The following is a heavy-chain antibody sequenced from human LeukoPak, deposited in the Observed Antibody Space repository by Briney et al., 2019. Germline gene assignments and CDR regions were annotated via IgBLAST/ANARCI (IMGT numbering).Heavy chain of an antibody. CDR1: GGSISSSGYY. CDR2: IYYSGTT. Sequence: PSETLSLTCTVSGGSISSSGYYWGWIRQPPGKGLEWIGSIYYSGTTYYNPSLKSRVTISVDTSKNQFSLKLSSVTAADTAVYYCARTGYSGYVSDFDYWGQGTLVTVSS. D-gene: IGHD5-12*01. CDR3: ARTGYSGYVSDFDY. V-gene: IGHV4-39*01. J-gene: IGHJ4*02.